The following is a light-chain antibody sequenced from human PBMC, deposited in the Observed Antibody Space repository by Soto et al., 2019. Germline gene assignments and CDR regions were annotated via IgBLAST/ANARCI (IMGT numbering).Light chain of an antibody. CDR3: SSYTSSSTPV. V-gene: IGLV2-14*01. Sequence: QSVLTQPASVSGSPGQSITISCTGTSSDVGGYNYVSWYQQHPGKAPKLMIYDVSNRPSGVSNRFSGSKSGNTASLTISGLHAEDEADYYCSSYTSSSTPVFGGRTQLTVL. J-gene: IGLJ2*01. CDR1: SSDVGGYNY. CDR2: DVS.